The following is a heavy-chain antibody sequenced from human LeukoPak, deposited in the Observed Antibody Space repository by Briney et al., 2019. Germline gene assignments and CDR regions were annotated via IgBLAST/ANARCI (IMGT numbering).Heavy chain of an antibody. CDR1: GLTFSNAW. D-gene: IGHD1-26*01. CDR2: IKSTANGGTI. Sequence: PGGSLRLSCAASGLTFSNAWMNWVRQTPEKGLEWVGLIKSTANGGTIDYAAPVKGRFTISRDDSKNTLHLQMNSLKIEDTAMYYCTREYSGSFDYWGKGTTVTVSS. V-gene: IGHV3-15*01. J-gene: IGHJ4*03. CDR3: TREYSGSFDY.